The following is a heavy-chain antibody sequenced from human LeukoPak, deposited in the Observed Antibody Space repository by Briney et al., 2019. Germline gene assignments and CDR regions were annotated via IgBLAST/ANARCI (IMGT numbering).Heavy chain of an antibody. Sequence: SGTLSLTCAVSGGSISSADYYWSWIRQPPGKGLEWIGYIYHSGTTYYNPSLKSRVTISVDTSKNQFSLKLNSVTAADAAVYYCATYHGAFDIWGQGTMVTVSS. D-gene: IGHD2-2*01. CDR2: IYHSGTT. V-gene: IGHV4-30-4*01. CDR1: GGSISSADYY. CDR3: ATYHGAFDI. J-gene: IGHJ3*02.